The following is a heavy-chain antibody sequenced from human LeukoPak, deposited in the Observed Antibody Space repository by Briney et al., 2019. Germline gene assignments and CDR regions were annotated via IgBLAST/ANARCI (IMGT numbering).Heavy chain of an antibody. CDR1: GFTSSDYY. D-gene: IGHD3-3*01. CDR3: ARDRLRIFGVVTYMFDY. J-gene: IGHJ4*02. Sequence: PGGSLRLSCAASGFTSSDYYMSWIRQAPGKGLEWVSYISSSGSTIYYADSVKGRFTISRDNAKNSLYLQMNSLRAEDTAVYYCARDRLRIFGVVTYMFDYWGQGTLVTVSS. CDR2: ISSSGSTI. V-gene: IGHV3-11*01.